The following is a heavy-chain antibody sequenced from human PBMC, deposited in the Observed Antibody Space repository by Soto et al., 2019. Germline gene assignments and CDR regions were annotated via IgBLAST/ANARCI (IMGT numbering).Heavy chain of an antibody. CDR2: ISSSSITI. CDR1: GFTLSSYS. CDR3: ARSGGYCSGGSCYSLDY. J-gene: IGHJ4*02. V-gene: IGHV3-48*02. Sequence: EVQLVESGGGLVQPGGSLRLSCAASGFTLSSYSMKWVRQATGKGLEWVSYISSSSITIYYADSVKGRFTISRDNAKNSLFLQMNSLRDEDTAVYYCARSGGYCSGGSCYSLDYWGQGTLVTVSS. D-gene: IGHD2-15*01.